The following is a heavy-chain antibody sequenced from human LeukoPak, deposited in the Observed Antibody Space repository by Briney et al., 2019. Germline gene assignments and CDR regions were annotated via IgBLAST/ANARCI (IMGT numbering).Heavy chain of an antibody. CDR1: GDSGSSKSGA. J-gene: IGHJ4*02. Sequence: SQALTLTCAISGDSGSSKSGAWNWIRQSPSRGLEWLGRTYYRSKWYNDYAVSVKSRITINPDTSKNQFSLQLNSVTPEDTAVYYCARDRGGYDAYFDYWGQGTLVTVSS. CDR2: TYYRSKWYN. V-gene: IGHV6-1*01. CDR3: ARDRGGYDAYFDY. D-gene: IGHD5-12*01.